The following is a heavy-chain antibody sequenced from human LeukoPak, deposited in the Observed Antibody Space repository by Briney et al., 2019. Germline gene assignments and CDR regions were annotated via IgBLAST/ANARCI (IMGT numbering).Heavy chain of an antibody. V-gene: IGHV1-2*02. J-gene: IGHJ4*02. CDR1: GYSFTGYY. D-gene: IGHD3-22*01. Sequence: ASVKVSCKASGYSFTGYYMHWVRQAPGQGLECMGWINPNSGGTNYAPKFQGRVTMARDTSISTAYMELSRLTSDDTAVYYCARVSFVGYDSSAYYVWGQGTLVTVSS. CDR3: ARVSFVGYDSSAYYV. CDR2: INPNSGGT.